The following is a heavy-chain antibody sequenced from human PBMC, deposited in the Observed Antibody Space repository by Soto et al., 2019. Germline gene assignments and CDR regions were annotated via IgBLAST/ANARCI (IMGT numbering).Heavy chain of an antibody. CDR3: AKAPLRFADY. Sequence: EVQLLESGGGLVQPGGSLRLSCAASGFTFSNYAMSWVRQAPGKGLEWVSAISGSGDSTYYADSVKGRFTISRDNSKNTLYLPMNSLRAEDTAIYYCAKAPLRFADYWGQGTLVTVSS. V-gene: IGHV3-23*01. J-gene: IGHJ4*02. CDR2: ISGSGDST. D-gene: IGHD4-17*01. CDR1: GFTFSNYA.